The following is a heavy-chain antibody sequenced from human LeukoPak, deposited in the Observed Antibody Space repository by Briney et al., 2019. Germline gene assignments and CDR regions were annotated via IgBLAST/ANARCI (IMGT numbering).Heavy chain of an antibody. CDR1: GYTFTGYY. CDR3: ARGGRIQLWNNGFDY. CDR2: INPNSGGT. D-gene: IGHD5-18*01. V-gene: IGHV1-2*02. J-gene: IGHJ4*02. Sequence: ASVKVSCKASGYTFTGYYMHWVRQAPGQGLEWMGWINPNSGGTNYAQKFQGRVTMTRDTSISTAYMELSRLRSDDTAVYYFARGGRIQLWNNGFDYWGQGTLVTVSS.